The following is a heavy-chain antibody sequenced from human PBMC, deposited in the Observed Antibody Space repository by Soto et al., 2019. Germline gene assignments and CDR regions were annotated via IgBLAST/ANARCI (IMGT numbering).Heavy chain of an antibody. CDR3: ITAVGRTETDY. CDR1: GFTFSDTW. V-gene: IGHV3-15*01. Sequence: GGSLRLSCAASGFTFSDTWMTWVRQAPGKGLEWVGRITRKIDGEATDYAAPVKGRFTISRDDSMNTLYLEMNSLKIEDTAVYYCITAVGRTETDYWGQGAQVTVSS. D-gene: IGHD2-2*01. J-gene: IGHJ4*02. CDR2: ITRKIDGEAT.